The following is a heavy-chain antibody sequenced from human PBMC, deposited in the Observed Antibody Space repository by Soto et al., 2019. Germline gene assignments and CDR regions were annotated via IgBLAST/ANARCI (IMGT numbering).Heavy chain of an antibody. J-gene: IGHJ5*01. Sequence: GKGVEWLSAIMGSGGSTYYADSVKGRFTISRDNSKNTLYLQMNSLRAEDTAVYYCVKEQRYASSDYSMRARDSCCPGTLITV. CDR2: IMGSGGST. D-gene: IGHD3-22*01. CDR3: VKEQRYASSDYSMRARDS. V-gene: IGHV3-23*01.